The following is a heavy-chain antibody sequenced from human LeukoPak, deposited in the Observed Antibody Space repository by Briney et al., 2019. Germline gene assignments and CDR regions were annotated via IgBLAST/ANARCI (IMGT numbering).Heavy chain of an antibody. Sequence: SEPLSLTCRVSGDSISSYYWSWIRRPPGKGLEWIGYIYYRGSTNYNSSLKSRVTISVDTSKNQFSLNLSSVTAADTAVYYYARAGSGWSFDYWGQGTLVTVSS. D-gene: IGHD6-19*01. CDR3: ARAGSGWSFDY. J-gene: IGHJ4*02. V-gene: IGHV4-59*01. CDR1: GDSISSYY. CDR2: IYYRGST.